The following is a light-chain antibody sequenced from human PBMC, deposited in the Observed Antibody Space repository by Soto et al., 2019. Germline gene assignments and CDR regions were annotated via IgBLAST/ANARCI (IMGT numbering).Light chain of an antibody. J-gene: IGKJ5*01. Sequence: DIQMTQSPSSLSASVGDRFTITCRASHHISTYLNWYQHKPGKAPKLLIYGASRLQSGVPSRFSGSGSGTDFTLTISGLQPEDFAIYYCQQSFSTLTFGQGTRLEIK. CDR3: QQSFSTLT. CDR1: HHISTY. V-gene: IGKV1-39*01. CDR2: GAS.